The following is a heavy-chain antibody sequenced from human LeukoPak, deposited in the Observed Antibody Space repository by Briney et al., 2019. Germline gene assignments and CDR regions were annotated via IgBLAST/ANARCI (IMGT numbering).Heavy chain of an antibody. Sequence: GGSLRLSCAASGFTFSSYWMTWVRQAPGKGLEWVANIKQDGSEKYYVDSVKGRFTISRDNAKNSLYLQMSSLRAEDTAVYYCATIQLWFYYMDVWGKGTTVTVSS. J-gene: IGHJ6*03. CDR1: GFTFSSYW. V-gene: IGHV3-7*01. CDR3: ATIQLWFYYMDV. CDR2: IKQDGSEK. D-gene: IGHD5-18*01.